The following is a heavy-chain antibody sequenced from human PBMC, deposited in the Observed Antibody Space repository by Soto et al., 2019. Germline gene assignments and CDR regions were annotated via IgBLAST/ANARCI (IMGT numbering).Heavy chain of an antibody. CDR1: GYAYTVDY. J-gene: IGHJ4*02. CDR2: INPCNGNT. D-gene: IGHD3-22*01. Sequence: SLKVSCKTSGYAYTVDYVRCGSPAPLRGLEWMGWINPCNGNTKYSQQFQGRVIIDRDTSASTAYMELSSLRSEDTAVYYCARGGYFDSSNYLAYWGLGILVTLCS. CDR3: ARGGYFDSSNYLAY. V-gene: IGHV1-3*01.